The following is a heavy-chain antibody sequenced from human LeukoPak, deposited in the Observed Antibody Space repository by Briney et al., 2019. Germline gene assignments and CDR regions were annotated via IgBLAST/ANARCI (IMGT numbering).Heavy chain of an antibody. J-gene: IGHJ4*02. D-gene: IGHD1-26*01. V-gene: IGHV1-2*02. CDR3: ARSYSGFGYALHDY. Sequence: SVKVSFKASRYTFTDYYMHWVRQAPGQGLEWMGGSNPNSGGTNYAQKFQGRVTMTRDTSISTAYMELSSLRSDDTAMYYCARSYSGFGYALHDYWGQGTLVTVSS. CDR1: RYTFTDYY. CDR2: SNPNSGGT.